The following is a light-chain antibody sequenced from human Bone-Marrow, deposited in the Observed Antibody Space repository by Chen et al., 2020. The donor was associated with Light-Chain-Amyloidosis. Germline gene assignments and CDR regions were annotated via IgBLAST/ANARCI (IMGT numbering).Light chain of an antibody. CDR2: DAS. CDR1: QGLNNK. Sequence: EIVMTQSPATLSLSPGERATLSCGASQGLNNKLAWYQQKPGQAPRLLIYDASTRATDIPSRFRGSGSGTEFTLTITSLTSEDFAVYYCQQYGSSPKTFGQGTKVEIK. V-gene: IGKV3-15*01. J-gene: IGKJ1*01. CDR3: QQYGSSPKT.